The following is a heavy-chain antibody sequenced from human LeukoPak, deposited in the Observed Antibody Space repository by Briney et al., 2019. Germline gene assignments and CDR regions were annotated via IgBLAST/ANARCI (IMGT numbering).Heavy chain of an antibody. CDR3: AKDGRIAARDDAFDI. Sequence: GGSLRLSCAASGFTFSSYGMHWVRQAPGKGLEWVAFIRYDGSNKYYADSVKGRFTISRDNSKNTLYLQMNSLRAEDTAVYYCAKDGRIAARDDAFDIWGQGTMVTVSS. D-gene: IGHD6-6*01. V-gene: IGHV3-30*02. CDR1: GFTFSSYG. J-gene: IGHJ3*02. CDR2: IRYDGSNK.